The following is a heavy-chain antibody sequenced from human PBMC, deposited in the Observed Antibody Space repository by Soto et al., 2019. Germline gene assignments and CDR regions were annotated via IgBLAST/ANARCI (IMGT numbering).Heavy chain of an antibody. V-gene: IGHV3-21*01. J-gene: IGHJ6*02. Sequence: PGGSLRLSCAASGFTFSSYSVNWVRQAPGKGLEWVSSISSSSSYIYYADSVKGRFTISRDNAKNSLYLQMDSLRAEDTAVYYCARSRLGYCSGGSCSLNNYYYGMDVWGQGTTVTVSS. CDR1: GFTFSSYS. D-gene: IGHD2-15*01. CDR3: ARSRLGYCSGGSCSLNNYYYGMDV. CDR2: ISSSSSYI.